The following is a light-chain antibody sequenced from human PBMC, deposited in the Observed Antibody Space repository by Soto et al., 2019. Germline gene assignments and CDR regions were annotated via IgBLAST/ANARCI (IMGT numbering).Light chain of an antibody. Sequence: QLVLTQSPSASASLGASVKLTCTLSSGHSSYAIAWHQQQPEKGPRYLMTLNSDGSHSQGDGIPDRFSGSSSGAERYLTISSLQSEDEADYYCQTWGTGIQVFGGGTKLTVL. J-gene: IGLJ2*01. CDR2: LNSDGSH. CDR1: SGHSSYA. V-gene: IGLV4-69*01. CDR3: QTWGTGIQV.